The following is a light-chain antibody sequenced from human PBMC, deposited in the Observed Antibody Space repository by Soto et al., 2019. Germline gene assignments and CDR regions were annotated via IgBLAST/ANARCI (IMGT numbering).Light chain of an antibody. Sequence: DIQMTQSPSTLSASVGDRVTITCRASQNINSWLAWYQQKPGKAPNLLIYDASSLERGVPSRFSGSGSGTDFTLTSRSLQADDAATYYCQQYDSNFPMTFGQGTRLEIK. J-gene: IGKJ5*01. V-gene: IGKV1-5*01. CDR2: DAS. CDR1: QNINSW. CDR3: QQYDSNFPMT.